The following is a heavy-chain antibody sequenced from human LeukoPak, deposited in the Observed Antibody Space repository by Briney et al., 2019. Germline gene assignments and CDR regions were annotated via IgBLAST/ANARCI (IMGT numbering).Heavy chain of an antibody. D-gene: IGHD2-15*01. J-gene: IGHJ4*02. Sequence: KSGGSLRLSCAASGFTFNNAWMSWVRQAPGKGLEWVGRIKSKTDGGTTDCAAPVKGRFTISRDDSKKTLYLQMNGLKTEDTAVYYCAKGVVRYYFDYWGQGTLVTVSS. CDR3: AKGVVRYYFDY. V-gene: IGHV3-15*01. CDR2: IKSKTDGGTT. CDR1: GFTFNNAW.